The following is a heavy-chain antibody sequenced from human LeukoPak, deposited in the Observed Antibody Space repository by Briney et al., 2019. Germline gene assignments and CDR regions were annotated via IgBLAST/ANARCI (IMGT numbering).Heavy chain of an antibody. CDR2: IFSNDEK. Sequence: QTLSLTRTVSGGSISSGDYYWSWIRQPPGKALEWLAHIFSNDEKSYSTSLKSRLTISKDTSKSQVVLTMTNMDPVDTATYYCARIVGATIYFDYWGQGTLVTVSS. D-gene: IGHD1-26*01. CDR3: ARIVGATIYFDY. CDR1: GGSISSGDYY. J-gene: IGHJ4*02. V-gene: IGHV2-26*01.